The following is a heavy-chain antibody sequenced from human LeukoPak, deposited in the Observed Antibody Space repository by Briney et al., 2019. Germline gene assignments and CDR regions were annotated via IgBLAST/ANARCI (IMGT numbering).Heavy chain of an antibody. J-gene: IGHJ5*02. D-gene: IGHD2-2*01. CDR1: GYTFTSYG. Sequence: ASEKVSCKASGYTFTSYGISWVRQAPGQGLEWMGWISAYNGNTNYAQKLQGRVTMTTDTSTSTAYMELRSLRSDDTAVYYCAIDFCSSTSCYPNWFDPWGQGTLVTVSS. CDR3: AIDFCSSTSCYPNWFDP. CDR2: ISAYNGNT. V-gene: IGHV1-18*01.